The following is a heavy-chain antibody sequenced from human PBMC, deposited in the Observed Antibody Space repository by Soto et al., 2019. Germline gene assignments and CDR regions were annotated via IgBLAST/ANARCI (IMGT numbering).Heavy chain of an antibody. CDR1: GFTLSIYA. V-gene: IGHV3-23*01. Sequence: GGSLRLSCAASGFTLSIYAMTWVRQAPGKGLEWVSAISGRGSSTFYIDSVKGRFTISRDKSKNTLYLQMSSLRVEDTAVYYCAKDQGYDYGDQLDCWGQGTLVTVSS. J-gene: IGHJ4*02. D-gene: IGHD4-17*01. CDR3: AKDQGYDYGDQLDC. CDR2: ISGRGSST.